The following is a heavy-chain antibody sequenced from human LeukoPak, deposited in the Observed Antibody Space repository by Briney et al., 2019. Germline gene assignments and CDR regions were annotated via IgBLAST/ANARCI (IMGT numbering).Heavy chain of an antibody. J-gene: IGHJ4*02. CDR1: GFTFSSYW. Sequence: GGSLRLSCAASGFTFSSYWMSWVRQAPGKGLEWVANIKQDGSEKYYVDSVKGRFTISRDNAKNSLYLQMNSLRAEDTAVYYCARVRRKYQLPTYFDYWGQGTLVTVSS. D-gene: IGHD2-2*01. V-gene: IGHV3-7*01. CDR3: ARVRRKYQLPTYFDY. CDR2: IKQDGSEK.